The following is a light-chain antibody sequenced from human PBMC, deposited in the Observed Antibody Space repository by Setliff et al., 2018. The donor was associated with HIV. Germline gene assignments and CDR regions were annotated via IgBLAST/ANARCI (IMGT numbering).Light chain of an antibody. Sequence: QSVLTQPRSVSGSPGQSVTIPCTGTSSDVGSYNFVTWYQQHPGKVPKLIIYDVTRRPPGVPDRFSGSRSGNTASLTISGLQAEDEADYYCSSFAGRLHVFGTGTKVHRP. CDR2: DVT. J-gene: IGLJ1*01. CDR3: SSFAGRLHV. V-gene: IGLV2-11*01. CDR1: SSDVGSYNF.